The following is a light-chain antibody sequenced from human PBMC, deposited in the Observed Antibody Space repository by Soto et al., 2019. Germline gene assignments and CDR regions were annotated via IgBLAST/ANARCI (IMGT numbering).Light chain of an antibody. CDR1: QSVSSN. CDR2: GAS. J-gene: IGKJ2*01. CDR3: QLYSNWPRT. Sequence: EMVMTQSPATLSVSPGERATLSCRASQSVSSNLAWYQQKPGQAPRLLNNGASTRATDIPARFSGSGSGTEFTLTISSLQSEDIAVYYWQLYSNWPRTFAQGTKLEIK. V-gene: IGKV3-15*01.